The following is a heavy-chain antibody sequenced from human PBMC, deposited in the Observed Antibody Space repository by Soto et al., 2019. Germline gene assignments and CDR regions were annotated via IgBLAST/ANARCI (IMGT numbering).Heavy chain of an antibody. CDR3: AHTPPDDAFDI. CDR2: IYWDEDK. CDR1: GFSRSTSGVG. V-gene: IGHV2-5*02. J-gene: IGHJ3*02. Sequence: QITLKESGPTLVKPTQTLTLTCTFSGFSRSTSGVGVGWIRQHPGKALEWLALIYWDEDKRYSPSLKSRLTITKDTSKNQVVLTMTNMDPVDTATYYCAHTPPDDAFDIWGQGTMVTVSS.